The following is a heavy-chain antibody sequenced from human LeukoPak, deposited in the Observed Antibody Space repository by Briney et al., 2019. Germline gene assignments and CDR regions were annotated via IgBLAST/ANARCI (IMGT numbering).Heavy chain of an antibody. J-gene: IGHJ2*01. CDR1: GFRFSYYG. D-gene: IGHD3-3*01. CDR2: ISSEGSNK. V-gene: IGHV3-30*18. Sequence: PGRSLRLSCVASGFRFSYYGMHWVRQAPGKGLEWVATISSEGSNKYFADSVKGRFTVSRDNSKNTVYLQMNSLRPEDTALYYCAKDRDFDFWSGPSYFDLWGRGTLVTVSS. CDR3: AKDRDFDFWSGPSYFDL.